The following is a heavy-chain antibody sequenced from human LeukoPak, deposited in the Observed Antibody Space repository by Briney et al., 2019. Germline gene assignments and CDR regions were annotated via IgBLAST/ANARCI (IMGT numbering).Heavy chain of an antibody. CDR3: ARARNGVLFDY. V-gene: IGHV3-66*01. Sequence: QPGGSLRLSCAASGFTVSSNYMSWVRQAPGKGLEWVSILYSAGSTYYADSVKGRFTISRDNSKNTPYLQMNSLRAEDTAIYYCARARNGVLFDYWGQGTLVTVSS. CDR1: GFTVSSNY. CDR2: LYSAGST. J-gene: IGHJ4*02. D-gene: IGHD2-8*01.